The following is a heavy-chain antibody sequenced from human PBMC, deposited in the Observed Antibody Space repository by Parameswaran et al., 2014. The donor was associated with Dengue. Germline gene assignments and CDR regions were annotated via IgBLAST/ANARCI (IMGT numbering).Heavy chain of an antibody. D-gene: IGHD3-22*01. CDR3: ARVGSSGYYYYFDY. Sequence: WVRQAPGQRLEWMGWINAGNGNTKYSQKFQGRVTITRDTSASTAYMELSSLRSEDTAVYYCARVGSSGYYYYFDYWGQGTLVTVSS. V-gene: IGHV1-3*01. CDR2: INAGNGNT. J-gene: IGHJ4*02.